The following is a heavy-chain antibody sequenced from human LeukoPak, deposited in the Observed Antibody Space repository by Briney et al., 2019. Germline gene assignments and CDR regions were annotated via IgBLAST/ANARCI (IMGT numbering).Heavy chain of an antibody. J-gene: IGHJ5*02. CDR3: ARAITPPYSSSWYGAGFDP. Sequence: ASVKVSCKASGYTFTDYYVHWVRQAPGQGLEWMGWINPNSGGTNYAQKFQGRVTMTRDTSISTAYMELSRLRSDDTAVYYCARAITPPYSSSWYGAGFDPWGQGTLVTVSS. CDR2: INPNSGGT. CDR1: GYTFTDYY. D-gene: IGHD6-13*01. V-gene: IGHV1-2*02.